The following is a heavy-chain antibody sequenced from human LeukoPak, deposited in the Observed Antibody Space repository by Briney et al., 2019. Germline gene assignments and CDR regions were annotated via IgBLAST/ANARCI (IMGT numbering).Heavy chain of an antibody. D-gene: IGHD3-3*01. CDR3: ARGTGDFWSGWSEPLQH. V-gene: IGHV4-59*12. CDR2: IYYSGST. CDR1: GGSISSYY. Sequence: SETLSLTCTVSGGSISSYYWSWIRQPPGKGLEWIGYIYYSGSTNYNPSLKSRVTISVDTSKNQFSLKLSSVTAADTAVYYCARGTGDFWSGWSEPLQHWGQGTLVTVSS. J-gene: IGHJ4*02.